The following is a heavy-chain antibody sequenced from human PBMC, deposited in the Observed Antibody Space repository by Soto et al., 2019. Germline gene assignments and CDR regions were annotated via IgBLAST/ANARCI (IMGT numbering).Heavy chain of an antibody. Sequence: EVQLVESGGGLVQPGGSLRLSCAASGFTFSSYWMSWVRQAPGKGLEWVANIKLDGTEKYYVDSVKGRFTISRDDAKNSLFLQMNSLRAEDTAVYYCARSRSISFYNWFDPWGQGTLVTVSS. CDR2: IKLDGTEK. D-gene: IGHD6-13*01. V-gene: IGHV3-7*01. J-gene: IGHJ5*02. CDR3: ARSRSISFYNWFDP. CDR1: GFTFSSYW.